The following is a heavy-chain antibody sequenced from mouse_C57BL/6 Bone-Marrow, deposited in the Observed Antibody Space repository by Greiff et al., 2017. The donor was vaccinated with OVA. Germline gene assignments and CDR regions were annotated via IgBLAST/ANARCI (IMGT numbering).Heavy chain of an antibody. Sequence: EVQGVESGGGLVQPGGSLSLSCAASGFTFTDYYMSWVRQPPGKALEWLGFLRNKANGYTTEYSASVKGRFTISRDNSQSILYLQMNALRAEDSATYYCARTGTWGVAYWGQGTLVTVSA. CDR3: ARTGTWGVAY. CDR1: GFTFTDYY. CDR2: LRNKANGYTT. J-gene: IGHJ3*01. V-gene: IGHV7-3*01. D-gene: IGHD4-1*01.